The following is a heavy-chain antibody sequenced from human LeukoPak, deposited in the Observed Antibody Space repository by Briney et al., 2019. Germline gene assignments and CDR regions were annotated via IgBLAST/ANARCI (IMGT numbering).Heavy chain of an antibody. CDR3: VRVCHEGGSTSCFDY. Sequence: SETLTLTCTVSGGSISSYFWSWIRQPPGKGLEWIGYIYYTGSTNYNPSLKSRVSISVDTSKNRFSLKLSSVTAADTAVYYCVRVCHEGGSTSCFDYWGQGTLVTVSS. CDR2: IYYTGST. CDR1: GGSISSYF. V-gene: IGHV4-59*01. D-gene: IGHD2-2*01. J-gene: IGHJ4*02.